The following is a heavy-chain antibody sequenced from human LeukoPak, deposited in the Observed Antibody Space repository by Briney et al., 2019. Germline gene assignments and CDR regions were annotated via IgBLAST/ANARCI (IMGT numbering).Heavy chain of an antibody. CDR3: ARGELYYDSSGYPKFYYYYMDV. CDR1: GYTFTGYY. Sequence: SVKVSCKASGYTFTGYYMHWMRQAPGQGLEWMGGIIPIFGTANYAQKFQGRVTITADKSTSTAYMELSSLRSEDTAVYYCARGELYYDSSGYPKFYYYYMDVWGKGTTVTVSS. CDR2: IIPIFGTA. D-gene: IGHD3-22*01. V-gene: IGHV1-69*06. J-gene: IGHJ6*03.